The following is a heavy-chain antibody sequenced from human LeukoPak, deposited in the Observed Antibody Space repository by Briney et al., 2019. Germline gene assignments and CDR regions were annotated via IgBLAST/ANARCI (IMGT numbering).Heavy chain of an antibody. V-gene: IGHV3-21*01. CDR3: ARGRCSSTSCYPVYYYYYYGMDV. Sequence: GGSLRLSCAASGFTFSSYSMNWVRQAPGKGLEWVSSISSSSSYIYYADSVKGRFTISRDNAKNSLYLKMNSLRAEDTAVYYCARGRCSSTSCYPVYYYYYYGMDVWGQGTTVTVSS. CDR2: ISSSSSYI. D-gene: IGHD2-2*01. CDR1: GFTFSSYS. J-gene: IGHJ6*02.